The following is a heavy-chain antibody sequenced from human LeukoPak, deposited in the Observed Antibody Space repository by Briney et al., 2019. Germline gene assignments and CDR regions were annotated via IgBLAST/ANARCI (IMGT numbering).Heavy chain of an antibody. Sequence: GASVKVSCKASGYTFISYAISWVRQAPGQGLEWMGGISPIIGTANYAQKFQGRVTITTDTSTSTAYMELSTLRSEDTAVYYCARASGTSYGYVARYYYLYIRGKGKTVTASS. CDR1: GYTFISYA. V-gene: IGHV1-69*05. CDR2: ISPIIGTA. CDR3: ARASGTSYGYVARYYYLYI. J-gene: IGHJ6*03. D-gene: IGHD5-18*01.